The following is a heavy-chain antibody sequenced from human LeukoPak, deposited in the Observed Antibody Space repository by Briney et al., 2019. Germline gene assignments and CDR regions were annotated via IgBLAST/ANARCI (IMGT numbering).Heavy chain of an antibody. D-gene: IGHD3-22*01. V-gene: IGHV3-23*01. CDR3: AKSYLWGSGLPWVPDAFDI. CDR2: ISGSGGST. J-gene: IGHJ3*02. Sequence: GGSLRLSCAASGFTFSSYAMSWVRQAPGKGLEWVSAISGSGGSTYYADSVKGRFTISRDNSKNTLYLQMNSLRAEDTAVYYCAKSYLWGSGLPWVPDAFDIWGQGTMVTVSS. CDR1: GFTFSSYA.